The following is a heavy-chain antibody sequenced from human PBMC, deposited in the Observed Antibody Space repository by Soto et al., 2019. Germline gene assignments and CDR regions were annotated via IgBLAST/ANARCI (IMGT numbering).Heavy chain of an antibody. D-gene: IGHD6-13*01. CDR3: ARVVRQQLGYYYYGMDV. V-gene: IGHV5-51*01. Sequence: GESLKISCKGSGYSFTSYWIGWVRQMPGKGLEWMGIIYPGDSDTRYSPSFQGQVTISADKSISTAYLQWSSLKASDTAMYYCARVVRQQLGYYYYGMDVWGQGTTVTVSS. CDR2: IYPGDSDT. J-gene: IGHJ6*02. CDR1: GYSFTSYW.